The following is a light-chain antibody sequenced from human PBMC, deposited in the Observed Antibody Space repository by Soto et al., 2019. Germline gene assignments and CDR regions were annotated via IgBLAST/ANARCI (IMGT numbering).Light chain of an antibody. CDR3: HQYARDPCT. V-gene: IGKV4-1*01. J-gene: IGKJ2*02. CDR2: WAS. CDR1: QSVLYTPNNNNY. Sequence: DIVMTQSPDSLAVSLGERATINCKSSQSVLYTPNNNNYLAWFQQKPGQPPKLLIYWASTRESGAPDRFSGSGSGTDFTLTISSVEAEDVAVYYCHQYARDPCTFGQGTKLEIK.